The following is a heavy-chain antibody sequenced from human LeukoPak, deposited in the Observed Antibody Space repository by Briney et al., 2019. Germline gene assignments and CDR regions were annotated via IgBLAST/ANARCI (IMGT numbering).Heavy chain of an antibody. Sequence: GGSLRLSCAASGFTFSSYSMNWVRQAPGKGLEWVSSISSSSSSYIYYADSVKGRFTISRDNAKNSLYLQMNSLRAEDTAVYYCARDYGELGFDYWGQGTLVTVSS. D-gene: IGHD4-17*01. CDR1: GFTFSSYS. J-gene: IGHJ4*02. CDR3: ARDYGELGFDY. CDR2: ISSSSSSYI. V-gene: IGHV3-21*01.